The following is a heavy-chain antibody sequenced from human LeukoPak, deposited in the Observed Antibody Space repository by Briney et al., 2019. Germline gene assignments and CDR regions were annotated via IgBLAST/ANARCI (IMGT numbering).Heavy chain of an antibody. CDR2: INPSGGST. D-gene: IGHD1-26*01. CDR1: GYTFTSYY. Sequence: ASVKVSCKASGYTFTSYYMHWVRQAPGQELEWMGIINPSGGSTSYAQKFQGRVTMARDTSTSTVYMELSSLRSEDTAVYYCARASGGGGATIDYWGQGTLVTVSS. J-gene: IGHJ4*02. CDR3: ARASGGGGATIDY. V-gene: IGHV1-46*01.